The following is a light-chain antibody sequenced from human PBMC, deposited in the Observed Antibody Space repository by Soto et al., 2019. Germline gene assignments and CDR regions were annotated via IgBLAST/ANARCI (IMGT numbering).Light chain of an antibody. V-gene: IGLV2-8*01. J-gene: IGLJ3*02. Sequence: QSVLTQPPSASGSPGQSVTISCTGTSSDVGGFNYVSWYQQHPGKAPKLMIYEVSKRPSGVPDRFSGSKSGNTASLTVSGLQAEYEADFYCSSFAGSNSVGVFGGGTKVTVL. CDR3: SSFAGSNSVGV. CDR1: SSDVGGFNY. CDR2: EVS.